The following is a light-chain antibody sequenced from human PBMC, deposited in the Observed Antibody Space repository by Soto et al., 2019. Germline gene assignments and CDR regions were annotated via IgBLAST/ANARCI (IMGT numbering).Light chain of an antibody. J-gene: IGKJ5*01. CDR2: GAS. V-gene: IGKV3D-15*01. CDR3: QKYNNWPPIT. Sequence: EIVMTQSPATLSVSPGERATLSCTASQSVSSNLAWYQQKPGQAPRLLIYGASSRAPGIPDRFSGSGSGTEFTLTISSLQSEDFAVYYCQKYNNWPPITFGQGTRLEIK. CDR1: QSVSSN.